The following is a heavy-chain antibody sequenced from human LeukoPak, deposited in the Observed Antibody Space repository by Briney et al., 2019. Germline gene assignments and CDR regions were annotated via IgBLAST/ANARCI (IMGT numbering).Heavy chain of an antibody. V-gene: IGHV3-7*01. CDR1: GFTSRSYW. D-gene: IGHD6-19*01. Sequence: GRTLRLSPAASGFTSRSYWMTRVRQAPRPGLEALTNIKPAVSERSYVDSVKGRFTISRDNAKNSLYLQMNSLRAEDTAVYYCARDEGYSSGWYGGPDRTGYYGMDVWGQGTTVTVSS. CDR3: ARDEGYSSGWYGGPDRTGYYGMDV. CDR2: IKPAVSER. J-gene: IGHJ6*02.